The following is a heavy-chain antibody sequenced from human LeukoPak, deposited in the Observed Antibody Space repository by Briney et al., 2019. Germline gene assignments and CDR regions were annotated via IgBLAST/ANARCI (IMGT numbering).Heavy chain of an antibody. CDR3: ATLAYCGGDCYSGGEDY. Sequence: SVKVSCKASGGTFSSYAISWVRQAPGQGLEWMGGIIPIFGTANYAQKFQGRVTITTDESTSTAYMELSSLRSEDTAVYYCATLAYCGGDCYSGGEDYWGQGTLVTVSS. J-gene: IGHJ4*02. CDR1: GGTFSSYA. V-gene: IGHV1-69*05. CDR2: IIPIFGTA. D-gene: IGHD2-21*01.